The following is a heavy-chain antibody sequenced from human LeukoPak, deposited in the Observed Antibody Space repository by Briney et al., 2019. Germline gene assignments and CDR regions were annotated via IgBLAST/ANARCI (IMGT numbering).Heavy chain of an antibody. J-gene: IGHJ2*01. V-gene: IGHV3-48*04. CDR1: GFSFNNYW. CDR2: ISSSSSTI. D-gene: IGHD6-13*01. CDR3: ARRGSSWNWYFDL. Sequence: GGSLRLSCAASGFSFNNYWMNWVRQAPGKGLEWVSYISSSSSTIYYAGSVRGRFTVSRDNTKNSLFLQMNSLRAEDTAVYYCARRGSSWNWYFDLWGRGTLVTVSS.